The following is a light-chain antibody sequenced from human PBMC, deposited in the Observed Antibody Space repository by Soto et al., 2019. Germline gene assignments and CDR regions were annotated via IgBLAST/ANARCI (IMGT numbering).Light chain of an antibody. CDR2: GVS. CDR3: MSYIASTTTHWV. V-gene: IGLV2-14*03. Sequence: QSVLTQPASVSGSPGQSITISCTGISIDVGHPYNYVSWYQQYPGKAPKLLILGVSNRPSGTSGRFSGSKSGNTASLTISGLQPEYEADYYCMSYIASTTTHWVLGGGTKLTVL. J-gene: IGLJ3*02. CDR1: SIDVGHPYNY.